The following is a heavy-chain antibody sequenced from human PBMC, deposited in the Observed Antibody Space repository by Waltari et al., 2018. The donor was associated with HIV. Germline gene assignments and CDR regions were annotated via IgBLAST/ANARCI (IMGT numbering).Heavy chain of an antibody. V-gene: IGHV3-7*01. CDR2: IKQDGSEE. CDR1: GFMFSSYR. Sequence: EVQLVESGGDLVQPGGSLRLSCAASGFMFSSYRMGWVRQVPGKGLEWVATIKQDGSEEQYVDSVKGRFTISRDNAKNSVYLQMNSLRAEDTAVYYCARRAYDSSGYGWFDPWGQGTLVTVSS. D-gene: IGHD3-22*01. CDR3: ARRAYDSSGYGWFDP. J-gene: IGHJ5*02.